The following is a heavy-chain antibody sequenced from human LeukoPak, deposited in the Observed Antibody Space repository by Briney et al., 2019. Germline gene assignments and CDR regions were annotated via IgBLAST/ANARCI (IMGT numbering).Heavy chain of an antibody. V-gene: IGHV4-59*01. D-gene: IGHD3-22*01. J-gene: IGHJ4*02. CDR3: ARSIVDPGPFDY. Sequence: SETLSLICTVSGGSISSYYWSWIRQPPGKGLEWIGYIYYSGSTNYNPSLKSRVAISVDTSKNQFSLKLSSVTAADTAVYYCARSIVDPGPFDYWGQGTLVTVSS. CDR2: IYYSGST. CDR1: GGSISSYY.